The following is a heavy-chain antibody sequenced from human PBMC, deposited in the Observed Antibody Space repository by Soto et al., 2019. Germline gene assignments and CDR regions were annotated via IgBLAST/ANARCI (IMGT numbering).Heavy chain of an antibody. CDR2: MNQDGSES. CDR1: GFSLSSYW. J-gene: IGHJ4*02. CDR3: ARLSTTGGRPDLAC. Sequence: EVQLVESGGGLVQPGGSLRLSCAASGFSLSSYWMSWVRQAPGKGLEWVANMNQDGSESDYVGSVKGRFTFTRDNAKNSLYLQMNSRRAEDTAVYSCARLSTTGGRPDLACWGQGNLVSVSS. V-gene: IGHV3-7*01.